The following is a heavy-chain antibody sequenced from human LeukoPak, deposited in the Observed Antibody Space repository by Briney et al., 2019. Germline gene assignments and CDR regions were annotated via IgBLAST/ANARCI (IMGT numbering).Heavy chain of an antibody. CDR1: GYSFTSYG. D-gene: IGHD3-22*01. Sequence: ASVKVSCKASGYSFTSYGISWVRQAPGQGLEWMGWISAYNGNTNYAQKLQGRVTMTTDTSTSTAYMEPRSLTSDDTAVYYCARDSIIVVAHDAFDIWGQGTMVTVSS. J-gene: IGHJ3*02. CDR3: ARDSIIVVAHDAFDI. V-gene: IGHV1-18*01. CDR2: ISAYNGNT.